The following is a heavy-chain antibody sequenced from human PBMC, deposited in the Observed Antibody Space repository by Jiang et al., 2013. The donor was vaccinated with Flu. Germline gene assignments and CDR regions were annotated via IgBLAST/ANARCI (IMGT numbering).Heavy chain of an antibody. Sequence: QLVESGGGLVQPGGSLRLSCAASGFSFSSYWMHWVRQAPGKGLVWVSRINSDGSSTSYADSVKGRFTISRDNAKNTLYLQMNSLRAEDTAVYYCARIAPARITGGYFDYWGQGTLVTVSS. CDR3: ARIAPARITGGYFDY. D-gene: IGHD2-21*01. CDR1: GFSFSSYW. V-gene: IGHV3-74*02. CDR2: INSDGSST. J-gene: IGHJ4*02.